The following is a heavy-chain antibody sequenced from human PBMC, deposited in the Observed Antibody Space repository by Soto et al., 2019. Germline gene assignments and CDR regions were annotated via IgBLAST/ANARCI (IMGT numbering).Heavy chain of an antibody. CDR2: INHSGNT. CDR3: ASYHYYDFWIGSRHYMDA. J-gene: IGHJ6*03. V-gene: IGHV4-34*01. CDR1: GGSLSGYF. D-gene: IGHD3-3*01. Sequence: QVHLEQWGAGLLKPSETLSLTCAVYGGSLSGYFWSWVRQSPGKGLEWIGEINHSGNTNYNPSLKSRVTISADTSKHQFSLRLSSVTAAASGIYYCASYHYYDFWIGSRHYMDAWGRGTTVTVSS.